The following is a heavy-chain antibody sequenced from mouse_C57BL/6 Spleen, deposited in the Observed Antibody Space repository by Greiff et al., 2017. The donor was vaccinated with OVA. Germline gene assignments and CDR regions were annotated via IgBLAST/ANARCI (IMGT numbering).Heavy chain of an antibody. CDR2: IYPSDSET. CDR3: ARANYYDFDY. D-gene: IGHD1-1*01. CDR1: GYTFTSYW. J-gene: IGHJ2*01. Sequence: VQLQQPGAELVRPGSSVKLSCKASGYTFTSYWMDWVKQRPGQGLEWIGNIYPSDSETHYNQKFKDKATLTVDKSSSTAYMQLSSLTSEDSAVYYCARANYYDFDYWGQGTTLTVSS. V-gene: IGHV1-61*01.